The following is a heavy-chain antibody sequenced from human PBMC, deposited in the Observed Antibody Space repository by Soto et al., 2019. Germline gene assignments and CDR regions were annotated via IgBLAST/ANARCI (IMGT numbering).Heavy chain of an antibody. Sequence: QVQLQETGPGLVMPSQTLSLTCTVSGDSIRSGTYSWTWIRQHPGKGLEWIGVIYNSGTTYYNPSLKSRVNISSDTSKNQFSLKMSSVTAADTAIYYCARDSSWRGYSDLWGQGTLVTVSS. D-gene: IGHD3-3*01. CDR2: IYNSGTT. V-gene: IGHV4-31*03. J-gene: IGHJ4*02. CDR3: ARDSSWRGYSDL. CDR1: GDSIRSGTYS.